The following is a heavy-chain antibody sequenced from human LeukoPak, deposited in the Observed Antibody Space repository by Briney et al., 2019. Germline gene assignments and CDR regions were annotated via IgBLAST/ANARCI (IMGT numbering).Heavy chain of an antibody. Sequence: PGGSLRLSCKASGFTFSTSGMSWVRQAPGKGPEWVSDITDSGTTAYYADAVKGRFIVSRDNSKNTLYLQMNSLRVEDTAVYYCAGRTGAYWGQGTLVTVSS. D-gene: IGHD1-26*01. CDR1: GFTFSTSG. J-gene: IGHJ4*02. V-gene: IGHV3-23*01. CDR2: ITDSGTTA. CDR3: AGRTGAY.